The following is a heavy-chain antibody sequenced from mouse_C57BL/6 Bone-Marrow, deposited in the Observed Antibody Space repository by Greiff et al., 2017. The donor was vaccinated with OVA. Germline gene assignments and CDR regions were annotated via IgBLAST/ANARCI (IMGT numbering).Heavy chain of an antibody. CDR3: ARRGYGLDY. D-gene: IGHD1-1*01. CDR2: ISNGGGST. J-gene: IGHJ2*01. V-gene: IGHV5-12*01. CDR1: GFTFSDYY. Sequence: EVMLVESGGGLVQPGGSLKLSCAASGFTFSDYYMYWVRQTPEKRLEWVAYISNGGGSTYYPDTVKGRFTISRDNAKNTLYLQMSRLKSEDPAMYYCARRGYGLDYWGQGTTLTVSS.